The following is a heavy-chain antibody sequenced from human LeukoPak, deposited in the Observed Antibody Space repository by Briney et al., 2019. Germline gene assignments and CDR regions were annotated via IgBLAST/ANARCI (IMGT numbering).Heavy chain of an antibody. V-gene: IGHV3-21*01. D-gene: IGHD4-17*01. CDR1: GFTFSIYS. J-gene: IGHJ4*02. CDR3: ARDGRNGVTTERYYFDY. Sequence: GGSLRLSCAASGFTFSIYSMNWVRQAPGKGLEWVSSISSSSRYIFYADSVKGRFIISRDNAKNSLYLQVNSLRAEDTAVYYCARDGRNGVTTERYYFDYWGQGTLVTVSS. CDR2: ISSSSRYI.